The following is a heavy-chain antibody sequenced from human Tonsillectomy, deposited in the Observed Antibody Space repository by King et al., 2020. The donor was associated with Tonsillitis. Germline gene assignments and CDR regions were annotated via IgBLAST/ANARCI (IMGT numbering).Heavy chain of an antibody. CDR2: IKSKSDGGTT. CDR1: GFTFSNAW. CDR3: TTEMRHYSLTRTPDAFDI. J-gene: IGHJ3*02. V-gene: IGHV3-15*07. Sequence: DVQLVESGGGLGKPGGSLRLSCAASGFTFSNAWMNWVRQAPGKGLEWVGRIKSKSDGGTTDYAAPVKGRFTISRDDSKNTLYLQMNSLKTEDTAVYYCTTEMRHYSLTRTPDAFDIWGQGTMVTVSS. D-gene: IGHD3-10*01.